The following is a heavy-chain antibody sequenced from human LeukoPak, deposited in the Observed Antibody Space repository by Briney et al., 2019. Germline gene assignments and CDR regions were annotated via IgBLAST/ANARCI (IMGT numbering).Heavy chain of an antibody. Sequence: SETLSLTCTVSGVSVSSGSYYWSWIRQPPGKGLEWIGYIYYSGSTNYNPSLKSRVTISEDTSKNQFSLKLSSVTAADTAVYYCASLYYYDSSGLPEYFQHWGQGTQVTVSS. CDR3: ASLYYYDSSGLPEYFQH. J-gene: IGHJ1*01. V-gene: IGHV4-61*01. D-gene: IGHD3-22*01. CDR1: GVSVSSGSYY. CDR2: IYYSGST.